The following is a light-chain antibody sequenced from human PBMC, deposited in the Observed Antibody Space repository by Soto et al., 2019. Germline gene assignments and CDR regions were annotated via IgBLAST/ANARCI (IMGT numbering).Light chain of an antibody. CDR2: GAS. Sequence: EIVFTQSPGTLSLSPGERATLSCRASQSVSSSYLAWYQQKPGQAPRLLIYGASSRATGIPDRFSGSGSGTDFTLTISRLEPGDFAVYYCQQYGSSPVTFGQGTK. CDR1: QSVSSSY. V-gene: IGKV3-20*01. CDR3: QQYGSSPVT. J-gene: IGKJ1*01.